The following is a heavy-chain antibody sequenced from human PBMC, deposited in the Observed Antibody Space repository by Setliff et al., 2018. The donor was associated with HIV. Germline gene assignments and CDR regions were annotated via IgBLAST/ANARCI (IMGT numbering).Heavy chain of an antibody. CDR2: IYHTGSS. CDR1: DSGTYY. CDR3: AREDYYYYGMDV. Sequence: SETLSLTCTVSDSGTYYWGRIRQSPGKGLEWIGNIYHTGSSYYNPSLNDRATISLDTSKNQFSLKLSSVTAADTAAYYCAREDYYYYGMDVWGQGTTVTVSS. J-gene: IGHJ6*02. V-gene: IGHV4-38-2*02.